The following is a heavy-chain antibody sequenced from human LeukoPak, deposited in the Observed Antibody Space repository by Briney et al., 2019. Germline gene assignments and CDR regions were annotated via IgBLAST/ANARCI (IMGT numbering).Heavy chain of an antibody. V-gene: IGHV3-74*01. CDR1: GFTFSDYW. CDR3: ARDRGPRTGFMVREAYDY. J-gene: IGHJ4*02. D-gene: IGHD3-10*01. CDR2: INTDGSIT. Sequence: GGSLRLSCAASGFTFSDYWIHWVRQAPGKGLVWVSRINTDGSITNYADSVKGRFSISRDNAKNTLYLQMSSPRAEDTAVYYCARDRGPRTGFMVREAYDYWGQGTLVTVSS.